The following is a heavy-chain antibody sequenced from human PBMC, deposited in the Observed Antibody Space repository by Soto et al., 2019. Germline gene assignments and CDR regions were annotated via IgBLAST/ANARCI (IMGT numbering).Heavy chain of an antibody. CDR3: DNYIWGSYRSLDY. J-gene: IGHJ4*02. V-gene: IGHV4-31*03. Sequence: SETLSLTCTVSGGYINTGGYYWTWVRQLPGKGLEWIGYIYSSGDTYYNPSLKSRIIMSVDTSKNQFSLKLSSVTAADTAVYYCDNYIWGSYRSLDYWGQGTVVPVSP. CDR1: GGYINTGGYY. CDR2: IYSSGDT. D-gene: IGHD3-16*02.